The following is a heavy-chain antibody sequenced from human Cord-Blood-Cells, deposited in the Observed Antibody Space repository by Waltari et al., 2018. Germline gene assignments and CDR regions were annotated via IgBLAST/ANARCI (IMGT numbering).Heavy chain of an antibody. V-gene: IGHV3-15*01. J-gene: IGHJ4*02. D-gene: IGHD3-22*01. CDR3: TTDLSDSSGYYDY. Sequence: EVQLVESGGGLVKPGGSLRLPCAASGFPFSNAWMSWVRQAPGKGLEWVGRIKSKTDGGTTDYAAPVKGRFTISRDDSKNTLYLQMNSLKTEDTAVYYCTTDLSDSSGYYDYWGQGTLVTVSS. CDR1: GFPFSNAW. CDR2: IKSKTDGGTT.